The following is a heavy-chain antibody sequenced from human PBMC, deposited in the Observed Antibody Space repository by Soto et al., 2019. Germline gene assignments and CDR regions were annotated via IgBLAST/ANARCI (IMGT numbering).Heavy chain of an antibody. CDR2: IYYSGST. Sequence: PLETLSLTCTVSGGSISSYYWSWIRQPPGKGLEWIGYIYYSGSTNYNPSLKSRVTISVDTSKNQFSLKLSSVTAADTAVYYCARDRPRSPYYDYVWGSYRWKGAYYYYYGMDVWGQGTTVTVSS. J-gene: IGHJ6*02. CDR3: ARDRPRSPYYDYVWGSYRWKGAYYYYYGMDV. D-gene: IGHD3-16*02. V-gene: IGHV4-59*01. CDR1: GGSISSYY.